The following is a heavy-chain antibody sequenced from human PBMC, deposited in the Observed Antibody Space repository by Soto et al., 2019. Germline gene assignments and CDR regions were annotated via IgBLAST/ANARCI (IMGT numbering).Heavy chain of an antibody. CDR1: GFTFSSYE. V-gene: IGHV3-48*03. CDR2: ISSSGSTI. Sequence: TGGSLRLSCAASGFTFSSYEMNWVRQAPGKGLEWVSYISSSGSTIYYADSVKGRFTISRDNAKNSLYLQMNSLRAEDTAVYYCASLHSGSSTLYYYYYGMDVWGQGTTVTVSS. D-gene: IGHD3-10*01. J-gene: IGHJ6*02. CDR3: ASLHSGSSTLYYYYYGMDV.